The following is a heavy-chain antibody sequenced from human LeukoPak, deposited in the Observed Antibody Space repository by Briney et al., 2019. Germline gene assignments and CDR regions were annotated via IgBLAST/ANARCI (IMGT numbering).Heavy chain of an antibody. V-gene: IGHV4-59*01. J-gene: IGHJ3*02. D-gene: IGHD2-15*01. CDR2: IYYSGST. CDR1: GGSISSYY. CDR3: ARADGYCSDGSCYPRAFDI. Sequence: SETLSLTCTVSGGSISSYYWNWIRQPPGKGLEWIGYIYYSGSTNYNPSLKGRVTISVDTSKNQFSLKLSSVTAADTAVYYCARADGYCSDGSCYPRAFDIWGQGTMVTVSS.